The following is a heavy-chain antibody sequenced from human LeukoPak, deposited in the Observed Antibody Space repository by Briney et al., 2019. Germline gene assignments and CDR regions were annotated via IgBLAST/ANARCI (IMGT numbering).Heavy chain of an antibody. D-gene: IGHD2-2*01. V-gene: IGHV4-31*11. J-gene: IGHJ5*02. CDR1: GGSISSGGYS. Sequence: PSQTLSLTCAVSGGSISSGGYSWSWIRQHPGKGLEWIVYIYYSGSTYYNPSLKSRVTISVDTSKNQFSLKLSSVTAADTAVYYCARGCIVVVPAAISRIYNWFDPWGQGTLVTVSS. CDR2: IYYSGST. CDR3: ARGCIVVVPAAISRIYNWFDP.